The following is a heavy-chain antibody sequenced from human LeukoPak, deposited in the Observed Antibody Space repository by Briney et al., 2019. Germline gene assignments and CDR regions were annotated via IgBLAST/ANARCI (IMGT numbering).Heavy chain of an antibody. CDR1: GFTFDDYG. CDR3: AREGIIPYCMDV. V-gene: IGHV3-20*04. CDR2: INWNGGST. J-gene: IGHJ6*03. D-gene: IGHD2-15*01. Sequence: GGSLRLSCAASGFTFDDYGMSWDRQAPGMGLEWVSGINWNGGSTDYADAVKGRFTISRDNSKNSLYLRMNSLRAEDTALYYCAREGIIPYCMDVWGKGTTVTVSS.